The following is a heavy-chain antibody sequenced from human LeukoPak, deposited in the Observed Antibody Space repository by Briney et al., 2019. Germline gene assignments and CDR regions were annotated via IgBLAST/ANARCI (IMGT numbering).Heavy chain of an antibody. CDR3: ARQHCAGGTCYDDRGFFDF. J-gene: IGHJ4*02. V-gene: IGHV1-69*06. CDR2: FIPRFGTT. CDR1: GGTFSTDA. Sequence: GSSVKVSFKASGGTFSTDAINWIRQAPGQGLEWMGGFIPRFGTTFYAQKFQGRVTLVADKSTNAAFMEVSSLTSDDTAVYYCARQHCAGGTCYDDRGFFDFWGQGTLVTVSS. D-gene: IGHD2-15*01.